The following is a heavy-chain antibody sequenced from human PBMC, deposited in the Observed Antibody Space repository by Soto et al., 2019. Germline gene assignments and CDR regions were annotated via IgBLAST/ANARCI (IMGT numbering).Heavy chain of an antibody. V-gene: IGHV4-34*01. Sequence: SETLSLTCAVYGGSFSGYYWSWIRQPPGKGLEWIGEINHSGSTNYNPSLKSRVTISVDTSKNQFSLKLSSVTAADTAVYYCARGSSRLVIVYWGQGTLVTVSS. J-gene: IGHJ4*02. CDR1: GGSFSGYY. D-gene: IGHD3-9*01. CDR3: ARGSSRLVIVY. CDR2: INHSGST.